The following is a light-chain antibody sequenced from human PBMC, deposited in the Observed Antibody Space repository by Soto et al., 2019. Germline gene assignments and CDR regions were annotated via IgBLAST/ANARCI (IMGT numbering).Light chain of an antibody. CDR1: QRFSSTY. J-gene: IGKJ1*01. CDR2: GAF. V-gene: IGKV3-20*01. Sequence: EIVLTQSPDTLSLSPGERATLSCRASQRFSSTYLAWFQQKPGQAPRLLIYGAFSRAPGIPDRFSGSGSGTNFTLTINRLEPEDFAVYYCLQYGSLSKWTFGQGTKVEIK. CDR3: LQYGSLSKWT.